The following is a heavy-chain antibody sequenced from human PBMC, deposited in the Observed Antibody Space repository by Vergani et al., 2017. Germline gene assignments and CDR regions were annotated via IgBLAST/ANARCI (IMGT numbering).Heavy chain of an antibody. CDR1: GFTFNSYA. J-gene: IGHJ3*01. Sequence: QLLESGGGLIQPGGSLRLSCAASGFTFNSYAMTWVRQAPGKGLEWVSGINNNGGSTYYADSVKGRFTISRDNSKNTLYLQMTDLRAEDTATYYCAKVGDNTSCPYGGGAFDVWGHGTMVTVSS. CDR2: INNNGGST. D-gene: IGHD3-3*01. V-gene: IGHV3-23*01. CDR3: AKVGDNTSCPYGGGAFDV.